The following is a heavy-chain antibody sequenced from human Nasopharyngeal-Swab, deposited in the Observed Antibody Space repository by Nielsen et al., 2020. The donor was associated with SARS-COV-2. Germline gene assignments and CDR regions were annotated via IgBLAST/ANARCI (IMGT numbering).Heavy chain of an antibody. J-gene: IGHJ6*02. CDR2: ISSSGSTI. V-gene: IGHV3-48*03. D-gene: IGHD6-13*01. Sequence: TPCAASGFTFSSYEMNWVRQAPGKGLEWVSYISSSGSTIYYADSVKGRFTISRDNAKNSLYLQMNSLRAEDTAVYYCASSPAAAGTVYYYYGMDVWGQGTTVTVSS. CDR3: ASSPAAAGTVYYYYGMDV. CDR1: GFTFSSYE.